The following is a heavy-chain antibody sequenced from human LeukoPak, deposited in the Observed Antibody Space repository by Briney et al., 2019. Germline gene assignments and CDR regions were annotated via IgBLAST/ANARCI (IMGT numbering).Heavy chain of an antibody. D-gene: IGHD5-18*01. J-gene: IGHJ4*02. Sequence: WQTLSLTCTVSGGSISSYYWSWIRQPPGKGLEWIGYIYYSGSTSYNPSLKSRVTISVDTSKNQFSLKLTSVIAADTAVYYCATGQLWLQYWGQGTLVTVSS. CDR1: GGSISSYY. CDR3: ATGQLWLQY. V-gene: IGHV4-59*01. CDR2: IYYSGST.